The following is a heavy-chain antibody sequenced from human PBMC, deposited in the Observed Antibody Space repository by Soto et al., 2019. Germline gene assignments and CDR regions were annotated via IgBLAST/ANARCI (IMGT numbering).Heavy chain of an antibody. CDR3: ARHGGGYYDSSGAYFDY. Sequence: GKGLEWIGSIYYSGSTYYNPSLKSRVTISVDTSKNQFSLKLSSVTAADTAVYYCARHGGGYYDSSGAYFDYWGQGTLVTVSS. J-gene: IGHJ4*02. V-gene: IGHV4-39*01. D-gene: IGHD3-22*01. CDR2: IYYSGST.